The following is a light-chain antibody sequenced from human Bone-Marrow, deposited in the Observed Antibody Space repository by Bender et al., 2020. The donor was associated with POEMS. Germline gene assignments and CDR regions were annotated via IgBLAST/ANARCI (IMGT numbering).Light chain of an antibody. CDR1: NSNIGTNA. V-gene: IGLV1-44*01. CDR2: SDN. J-gene: IGLJ3*02. Sequence: QSVLTQPPSASGTPGQRVTISCSGSNSNIGTNAVNWYQQFPGTAPKLLIYSDNQRPSGVPDRFFAFKSGTSASLAIGGLQSEDEAEYYCAAWDAGLSGEVFGGGTKLTVL. CDR3: AAWDAGLSGEV.